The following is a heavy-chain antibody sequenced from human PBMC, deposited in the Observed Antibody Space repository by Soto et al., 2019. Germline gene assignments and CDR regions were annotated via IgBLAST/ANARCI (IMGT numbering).Heavy chain of an antibody. CDR2: VNPNNGDT. J-gene: IGHJ4*02. D-gene: IGHD3-10*01. CDR1: GYTFSNYD. Sequence: QVQLVQSGAELKKPGASVKVSCKASGYTFSNYDMNWVRQATGQGPEWIGWVNPNNGDTGYAQKFQGGVTLTTDSSTSTVYMELTSLRSEDTAIYYCAKVSRKGSAIDFDYWGQGTLITVSS. V-gene: IGHV1-8*01. CDR3: AKVSRKGSAIDFDY.